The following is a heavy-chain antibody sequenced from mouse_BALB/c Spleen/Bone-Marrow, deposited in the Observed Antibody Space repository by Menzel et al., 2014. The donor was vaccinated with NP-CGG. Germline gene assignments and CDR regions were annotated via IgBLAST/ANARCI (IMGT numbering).Heavy chain of an antibody. V-gene: IGHV1-9*01. D-gene: IGHD2-14*01. Sequence: QVQLQQPGAELMKPGASVKISCKATGYTFSSYWIEWVKQRPGHGLEWIGEILPGNGSTNYNEKFKGKATFTADTSSNTAYMQLSSLTSEDSAVYYCARYYRYDYWGQGTTPTVSS. J-gene: IGHJ2*01. CDR3: ARYYRYDY. CDR2: ILPGNGST. CDR1: GYTFSSYW.